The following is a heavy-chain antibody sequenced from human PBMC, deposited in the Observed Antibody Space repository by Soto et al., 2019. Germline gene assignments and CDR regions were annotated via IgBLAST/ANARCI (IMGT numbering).Heavy chain of an antibody. CDR2: IYYSGST. CDR3: ARVHTGYYYFDY. CDR1: GGSISSGDYS. D-gene: IGHD5-12*01. J-gene: IGHJ4*02. Sequence: SETLSLTCTVSGGSISSGDYSWSWIRQSPGKGLEWIGYIYYSGSTFCNPSLKSRLTISVDTSKNQFSLKLSSVTAADTAVYYCARVHTGYYYFDYRGQGTLVTVSS. V-gene: IGHV4-30-4*01.